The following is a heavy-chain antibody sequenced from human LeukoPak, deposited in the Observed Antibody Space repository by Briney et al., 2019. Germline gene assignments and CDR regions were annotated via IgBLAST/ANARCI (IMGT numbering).Heavy chain of an antibody. Sequence: GGSLRLSCAASGFTFSSFAMTWVRQAPGKGLEWVSGFDGNGPNTYYADSVKGRWTISRDNSRNTLYLEINSLRPEDTAIYYCAKPRTTGLGWAQFDYWGQGSLVTVSS. J-gene: IGHJ4*02. D-gene: IGHD2-8*02. CDR3: AKPRTTGLGWAQFDY. V-gene: IGHV3-23*01. CDR1: GFTFSSFA. CDR2: FDGNGPNT.